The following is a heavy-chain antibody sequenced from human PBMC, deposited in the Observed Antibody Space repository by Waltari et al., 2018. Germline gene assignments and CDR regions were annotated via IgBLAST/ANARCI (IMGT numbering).Heavy chain of an antibody. D-gene: IGHD6-13*01. CDR3: ARDRRQLVKGGYFDY. V-gene: IGHV3-11*04. CDR2: ISSSGSTI. CDR1: GFTFSDYY. J-gene: IGHJ4*02. Sequence: CAASGFTFSDYYMSWIRQAPGKGMEWVSYISSSGSTIYYADSVKGRSNISRDNAKNALYLKMNSLRAEDTAVYYCARDRRQLVKGGYFDYWGQGTLVTVSS.